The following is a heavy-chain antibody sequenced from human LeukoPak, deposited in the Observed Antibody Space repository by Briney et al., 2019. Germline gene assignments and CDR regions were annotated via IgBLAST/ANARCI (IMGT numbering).Heavy chain of an antibody. J-gene: IGHJ5*02. D-gene: IGHD6-13*01. CDR2: ISSSGSTI. CDR3: ARDSANGIAADNWFDP. CDR1: GFTFSSYS. V-gene: IGHV3-48*04. Sequence: GGSLRLSCAASGFTFSSYSMNWVRQAPGKGLEWVSYISSSGSTIYYADSVKGRFTISRDNAKNSLYLQMNSLRAEDTAVYYCARDSANGIAADNWFDPWGQGTLVTVSS.